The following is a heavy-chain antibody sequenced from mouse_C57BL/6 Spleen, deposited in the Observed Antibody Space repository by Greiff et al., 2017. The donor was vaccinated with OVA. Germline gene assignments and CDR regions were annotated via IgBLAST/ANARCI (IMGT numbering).Heavy chain of an antibody. CDR1: GYTFTSYW. J-gene: IGHJ1*03. CDR3: ARGDYDYDGGYFDV. Sequence: VQLQQPGAELVRPGSSVKLSCKASGYTFTSYWMHWVKQRPVQGLEWIGNIDPSDSETHYNQKFKDKATLTVDKSSSTAYMQLSSLTSEDSAVYYCARGDYDYDGGYFDVWGTGTTVTVSS. CDR2: IDPSDSET. D-gene: IGHD2-4*01. V-gene: IGHV1-52*01.